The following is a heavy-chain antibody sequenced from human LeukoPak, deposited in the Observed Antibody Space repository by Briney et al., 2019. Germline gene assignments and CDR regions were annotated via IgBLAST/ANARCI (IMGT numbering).Heavy chain of an antibody. CDR2: IYYSGST. CDR3: ASVAAAPDAFDI. Sequence: TSETLSLTCTVSGGSISSYYWSWIRQPPGKGLEWIGYIYYSGSTNYNPSLKSRVTISVDTSKNQFSLKLSSVTAADTAVYYCASVAAAPDAFDIWGQGTMVTVSS. J-gene: IGHJ3*02. D-gene: IGHD2-2*01. V-gene: IGHV4-59*08. CDR1: GGSISSYY.